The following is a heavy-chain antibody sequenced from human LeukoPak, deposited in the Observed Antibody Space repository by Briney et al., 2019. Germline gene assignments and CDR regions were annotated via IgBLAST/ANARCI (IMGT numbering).Heavy chain of an antibody. D-gene: IGHD3-10*02. CDR3: AELGITMIGGV. CDR1: GFTFSSYE. CDR2: ISSSGSTI. J-gene: IGHJ6*04. V-gene: IGHV3-48*03. Sequence: GGSLRLSCAASGFTFSSYEMNWVRQAPGKGLEWVSYISSSGSTIYYADSVKGRFTISRDNAKNSLYLQMNSLRAEDTAVYYCAELGITMIGGVWGKGAKVTISS.